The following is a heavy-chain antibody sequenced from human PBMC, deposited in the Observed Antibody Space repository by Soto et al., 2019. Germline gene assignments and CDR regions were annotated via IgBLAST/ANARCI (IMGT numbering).Heavy chain of an antibody. Sequence: QVQLEESGGGVVPPGTALTVSCAASGRFFSSYAMHWVRQRPGDGLEWVAGLWADGSGQSYADSVKGRLIMSRDNSKNTVTLHMTGLRVDDTAVYFCVRGKAAAGNAAFRLDTWGRGTLVTVSS. D-gene: IGHD6-13*01. J-gene: IGHJ5*02. CDR2: LWADGSGQ. V-gene: IGHV3-33*01. CDR3: VRGKAAAGNAAFRLDT. CDR1: GRFFSSYA.